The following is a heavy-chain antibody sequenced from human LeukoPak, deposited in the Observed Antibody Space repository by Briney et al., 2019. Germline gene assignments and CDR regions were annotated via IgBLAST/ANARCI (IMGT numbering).Heavy chain of an antibody. CDR2: ISGSGGST. J-gene: IGHJ4*02. Sequence: SGGSLRLSCAASGFTFSSYAMSWVRQAPGKGLEWVSAISGSGGSTYYADSVKGRFTISRDNSKNTLYLQMNSLRAEDTAVYYCAKDREPWVTTVTSGYWGQGTLVTVSS. CDR1: GFTFSSYA. D-gene: IGHD4-11*01. V-gene: IGHV3-23*01. CDR3: AKDREPWVTTVTSGY.